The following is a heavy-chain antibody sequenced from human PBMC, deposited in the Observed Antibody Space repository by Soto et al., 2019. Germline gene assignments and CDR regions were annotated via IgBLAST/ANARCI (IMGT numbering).Heavy chain of an antibody. J-gene: IGHJ6*02. Sequence: EVQLVESGGGLVKPGGSLRLSCAASGFTFSNAWMSWVRQAPGKGLEWVGRIKSKTDGGTTDYAAPVKGRFTISRDDSNNTLYLQMNSLKTEDTAVYYCTTDQGDIVVVVAATPNGMDVWGQGTTVTVSS. D-gene: IGHD2-15*01. CDR2: IKSKTDGGTT. CDR3: TTDQGDIVVVVAATPNGMDV. CDR1: GFTFSNAW. V-gene: IGHV3-15*01.